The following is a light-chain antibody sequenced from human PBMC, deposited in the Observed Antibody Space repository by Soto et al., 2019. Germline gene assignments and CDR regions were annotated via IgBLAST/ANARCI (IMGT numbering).Light chain of an antibody. Sequence: EIVLTPSPGTLSLSPGERATLSCRASQSLSTYLAWYQQKPGQAPRLLIYDASNRATGIPARISGSGSGTDFTLTISSLEPEDFAIYYCQQRSNWWTFGQGTKVDIK. V-gene: IGKV3-11*01. CDR3: QQRSNWWT. J-gene: IGKJ1*01. CDR2: DAS. CDR1: QSLSTY.